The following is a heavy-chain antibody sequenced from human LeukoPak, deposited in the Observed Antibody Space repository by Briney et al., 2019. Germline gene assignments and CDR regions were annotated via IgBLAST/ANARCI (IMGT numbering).Heavy chain of an antibody. V-gene: IGHV1-46*01. J-gene: IGHJ4*02. D-gene: IGHD3-10*01. Sequence: APVKVSCKASGFTFTNYNLHWVRQAPGQRLEWMGIINPSGGSTNYAQNFQGRVTMTRDTSTSTVYMELSSLRSEDTAVYYCARDERHYYGSGSQRYYFDYWGQGTLVTVSS. CDR1: GFTFTNYN. CDR3: ARDERHYYGSGSQRYYFDY. CDR2: INPSGGST.